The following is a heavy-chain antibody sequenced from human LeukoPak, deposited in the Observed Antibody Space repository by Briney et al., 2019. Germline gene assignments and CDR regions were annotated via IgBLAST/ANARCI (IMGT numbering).Heavy chain of an antibody. CDR3: ATRHSSGWYELPPHY. D-gene: IGHD6-19*01. CDR1: GYTLTELS. Sequence: ASVKVSCKVSGYTLTELSMHWVRQAPGKGLEWMGGFDPEDGETTYAQKFQGRVTMTEDTSTDTAYMELSSLRSEDTAVYYCATRHSSGWYELPPHYWGQGTLVTVSS. CDR2: FDPEDGET. J-gene: IGHJ4*02. V-gene: IGHV1-24*01.